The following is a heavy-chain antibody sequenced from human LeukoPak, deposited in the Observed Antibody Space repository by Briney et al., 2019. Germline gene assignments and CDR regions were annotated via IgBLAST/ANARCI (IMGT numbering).Heavy chain of an antibody. CDR2: ISAYNGNT. Sequence: ASVKVSCKDSGYTFTSYGISWVRQAPGQGLEWMGWISAYNGNTNYAQKLQGRVTMTTDTSTSTAYMELRSLRSDDTAVYYCAKDIMITFGGVFRGLPGDGDDAFDIWGQGTMVTVSS. CDR1: GYTFTSYG. V-gene: IGHV1-18*01. D-gene: IGHD3-16*01. J-gene: IGHJ3*02. CDR3: AKDIMITFGGVFRGLPGDGDDAFDI.